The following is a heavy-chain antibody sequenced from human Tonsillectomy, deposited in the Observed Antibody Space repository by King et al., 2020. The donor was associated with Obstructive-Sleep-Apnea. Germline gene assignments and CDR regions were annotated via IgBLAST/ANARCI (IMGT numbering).Heavy chain of an antibody. CDR2: INSDGSST. CDR3: ARDHYYDSSGFRLGMDV. V-gene: IGHV3-74*01. J-gene: IGHJ6*02. Sequence: EVQLVESGGGLVQPGGSLRLSCAASGFTFSSYWMHWVRQAPGKGLVWVSRINSDGSSTSYADSVKGRFTISRDNAKNTLYLQMNSLRAEDTAVYYCARDHYYDSSGFRLGMDVWGQGTTVTVSS. D-gene: IGHD3-22*01. CDR1: GFTFSSYW.